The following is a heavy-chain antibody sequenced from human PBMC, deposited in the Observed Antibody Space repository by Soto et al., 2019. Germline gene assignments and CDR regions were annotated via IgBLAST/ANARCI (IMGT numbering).Heavy chain of an antibody. V-gene: IGHV1-69*13. CDR3: ARDVVRYCSSTSCKYYYYGMDV. CDR1: GGTFSSYA. J-gene: IGHJ6*02. D-gene: IGHD2-2*01. CDR2: IIPIFGTA. Sequence: SVKVSCKASGGTFSSYAISWVRQAPGQGLEWMGGIIPIFGTANYAQKFQGRVTITADESTSTAYMELSSLRSEDTAVYYCARDVVRYCSSTSCKYYYYGMDVWGQGTTVTVSS.